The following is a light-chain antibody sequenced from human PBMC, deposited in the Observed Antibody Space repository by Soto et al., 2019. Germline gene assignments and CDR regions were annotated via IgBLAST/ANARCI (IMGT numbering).Light chain of an antibody. CDR1: QSVSSSY. CDR2: GAS. J-gene: IGKJ3*01. V-gene: IGKV3-20*01. Sequence: EIVLTQSPGTLSLSPGERATLSCRASQSVSSSYLAWYQQKPGQAPRLLIYGASSRATGIPDRFSGSGSGTDFTLTISRLEPAGFAVYYCQQYGSPITFGPGTKVDIK. CDR3: QQYGSPIT.